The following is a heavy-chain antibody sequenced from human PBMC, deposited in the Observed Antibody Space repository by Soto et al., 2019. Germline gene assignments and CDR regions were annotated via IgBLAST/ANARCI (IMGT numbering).Heavy chain of an antibody. CDR3: ARGGGFFDY. CDR2: ISISSSTR. V-gene: IGHV3-48*02. D-gene: IGHD3-10*01. J-gene: IGHJ4*02. Sequence: EVQLVESGGGLVQPGGSLRLSCAASGFTFSSYVINWLRQAPGKGLEWVSYISISSSTRYYADSVRGRFTISRDNAKNSLYLQMNSPIDEDTAVYYCARGGGFFDYWGQGTLVTVSS. CDR1: GFTFSSYV.